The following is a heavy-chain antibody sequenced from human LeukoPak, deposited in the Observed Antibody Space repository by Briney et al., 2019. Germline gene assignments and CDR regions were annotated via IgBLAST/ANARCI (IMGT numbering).Heavy chain of an antibody. V-gene: IGHV3-30*02. CDR2: IRYDGSNK. J-gene: IGHJ6*03. CDR3: AKASSGYAICDSYYMDV. D-gene: IGHD3-22*01. Sequence: GGSLRLSCAASGFTFSSYGMHWVRQAPGKGLEWVAFIRYDGSNKYYAVSVKGLFTIYRDNYKNTMYLKMKRQRAEDTAVYFWAKASSGYAICDSYYMDVWGKGTTVTVSS. CDR1: GFTFSSYG.